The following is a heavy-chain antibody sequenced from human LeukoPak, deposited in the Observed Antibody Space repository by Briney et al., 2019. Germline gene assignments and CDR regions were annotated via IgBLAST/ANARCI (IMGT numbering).Heavy chain of an antibody. CDR2: IYPGDSDT. CDR1: GYSFTTYW. D-gene: IGHD2-2*01. V-gene: IGHV5-51*01. J-gene: IGHJ4*02. CDR3: ARRQGCSSTSCPPDY. Sequence: GESLKISCRGSGYSFTTYWIGWVRQMPGKGLEWMGIIYPGDSDTRYTPSFQGQATMSADKSINTAYLQWSSPKASDTAMYYCARRQGCSSTSCPPDYWGQGTLVTVSP.